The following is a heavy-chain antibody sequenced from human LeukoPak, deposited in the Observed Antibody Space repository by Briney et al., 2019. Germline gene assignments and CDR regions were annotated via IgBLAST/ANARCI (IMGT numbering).Heavy chain of an antibody. Sequence: GESLRISCKGSGYSFTNFWISWVRQTPGKGLEWMGRIDPSDSYTNYSSSFQGHVTISADKSISTAYLQWSSLKASDTAMYYCARHVGAVAADWGQGTLVTVSS. CDR3: ARHVGAVAAD. D-gene: IGHD6-19*01. CDR2: IDPSDSYT. CDR1: GYSFTNFW. V-gene: IGHV5-10-1*01. J-gene: IGHJ4*02.